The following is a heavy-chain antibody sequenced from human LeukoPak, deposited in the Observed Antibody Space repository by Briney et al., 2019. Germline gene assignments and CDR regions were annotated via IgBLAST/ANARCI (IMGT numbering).Heavy chain of an antibody. CDR3: ARDAYSGSGGAYYYYYYGMDV. CDR2: INSDGSST. Sequence: GSLRLSCAASGFTFSSYWMHWVRQAPGKGLVWVSRINSDGSSTSYADSVKGRFTISRDNAKNTLYLQMNSLRAEDTAVYYCARDAYSGSGGAYYYYYYGMDVWGQGTTVTVSS. D-gene: IGHD6-6*01. J-gene: IGHJ6*02. CDR1: GFTFSSYW. V-gene: IGHV3-74*01.